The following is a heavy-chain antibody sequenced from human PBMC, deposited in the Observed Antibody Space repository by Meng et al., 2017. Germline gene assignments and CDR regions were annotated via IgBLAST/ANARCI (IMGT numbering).Heavy chain of an antibody. Sequence: QVQRLTSGHDVKKPGASVKVACKASGYTFAAHWIQWVRQAPGQGLEWMGRIDPKSDNTHYAQKFQGRVTMTRDTSISTAYMELSGLRSDDTAVYYCARDEDISAAGYLLGDFWGQGTLVTVSS. J-gene: IGHJ4*02. CDR1: GYTFAAHW. CDR2: IDPKSDNT. V-gene: IGHV1-2*06. D-gene: IGHD6-13*01. CDR3: ARDEDISAAGYLLGDF.